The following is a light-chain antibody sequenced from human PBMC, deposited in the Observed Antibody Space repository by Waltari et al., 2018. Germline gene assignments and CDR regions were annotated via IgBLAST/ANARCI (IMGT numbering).Light chain of an antibody. CDR1: QSVSSN. J-gene: IGKJ4*01. V-gene: IGKV3-15*01. CDR2: GAS. Sequence: EIVMTQSPATLSVSQGERATLSCRASQSVSSNLAWYQQKPGQAPRLLIYGASTRATGIPARFSGSGSGTEFTLTISSLQSEDFAVYYCQQYNNWPLTFGGGTKVEIK. CDR3: QQYNNWPLT.